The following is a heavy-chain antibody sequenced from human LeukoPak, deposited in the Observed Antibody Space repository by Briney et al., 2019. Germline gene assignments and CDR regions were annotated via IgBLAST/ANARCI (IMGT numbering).Heavy chain of an antibody. CDR3: ARRQYSRSEFDY. CDR1: GGSISSYY. Sequence: SETLSLTCTVSGGSISSYYWSWIRQPPGKGLEWIGYIYTSGSTNYNPSLKSRVTISVDTSKNQFSLKLSSVTAADTAVYYCARRQYSRSEFDYWGQGTLVTVSS. V-gene: IGHV4-4*09. J-gene: IGHJ4*02. D-gene: IGHD6-6*01. CDR2: IYTSGST.